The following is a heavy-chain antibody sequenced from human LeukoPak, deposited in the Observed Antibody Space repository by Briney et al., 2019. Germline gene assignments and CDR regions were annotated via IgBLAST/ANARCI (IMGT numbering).Heavy chain of an antibody. Sequence: DSVKGRFTISRDNSKNTLYLQMNSLRAEDTAVYYCARDLAGATEGGGFDYWGQGTLVTVSS. CDR3: ARDLAGATEGGGFDY. J-gene: IGHJ4*02. V-gene: IGHV3-30*07. D-gene: IGHD1-26*01.